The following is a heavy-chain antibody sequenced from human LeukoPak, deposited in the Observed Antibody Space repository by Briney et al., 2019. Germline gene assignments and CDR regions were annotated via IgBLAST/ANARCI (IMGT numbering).Heavy chain of an antibody. Sequence: GGSLRLSCAASGFSFSNYGMHWVRQAPGKGLEWVAVIWYDGSNKYYADSVKGRLTISRDNSKNTLYVQMSSLRAEDTAVHYCARSNNGGWGYCDYWGQGSLVTVSS. CDR3: ARSNNGGWGYCDY. CDR1: GFSFSNYG. D-gene: IGHD3-16*01. J-gene: IGHJ4*02. CDR2: IWYDGSNK. V-gene: IGHV3-33*01.